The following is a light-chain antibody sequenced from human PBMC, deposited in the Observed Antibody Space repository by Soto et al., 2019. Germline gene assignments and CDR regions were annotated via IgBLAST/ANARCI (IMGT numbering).Light chain of an antibody. V-gene: IGKV3-20*01. CDR2: GAS. J-gene: IGKJ1*01. Sequence: EIVLTQSPGTLSLSPGEGATLSWRASQSVSSTYLIWYQQKPGQAPRLLIYGASSRATGVPDRFSGSGSGTEFTLTISRLEPEDFAVYYCQQYGTSPQTFGQGTKVDIK. CDR1: QSVSSTY. CDR3: QQYGTSPQT.